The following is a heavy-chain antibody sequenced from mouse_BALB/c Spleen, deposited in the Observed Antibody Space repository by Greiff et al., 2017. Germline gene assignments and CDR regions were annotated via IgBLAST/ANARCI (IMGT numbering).Heavy chain of an antibody. CDR3: AREGDYDGDYYAMDY. J-gene: IGHJ4*01. V-gene: IGHV3-2*02. CDR2: ISYSGST. D-gene: IGHD2-4*01. Sequence: EVKLMESGPGLVKPSQSLSLTCTVTGYSITSDYAWNWIRQFPGNKLEWMGYISYSGSTSYNPSLKSRISITRDTSKNQFFLQLNSVTTEDTATYYCAREGDYDGDYYAMDYWGQGTSVTVSS. CDR1: GYSITSDYA.